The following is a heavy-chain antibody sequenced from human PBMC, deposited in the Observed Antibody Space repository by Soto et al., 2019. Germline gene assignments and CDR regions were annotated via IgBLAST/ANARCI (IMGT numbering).Heavy chain of an antibody. Sequence: GASVKVSCKISGYTLTELSMHWVRQAPGKGLEWMGGFDPEDGETIYAQKFQGRVTMTEDTSTDTAYMELSSLRSEDTAVYYCATDPSYDFWSGPPAFDIWGQGTMVTVSS. CDR2: FDPEDGET. V-gene: IGHV1-24*01. CDR3: ATDPSYDFWSGPPAFDI. CDR1: GYTLTELS. J-gene: IGHJ3*02. D-gene: IGHD3-3*01.